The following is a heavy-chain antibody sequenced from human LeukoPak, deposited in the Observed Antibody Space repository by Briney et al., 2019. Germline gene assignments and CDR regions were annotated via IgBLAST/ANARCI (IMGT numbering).Heavy chain of an antibody. Sequence: GGSLRLSCAASGFTFNTYIMAWVRQAPGKGLEWVSSITSSSFSIYYADSVKGRFTISRGNAKNSLYLQMNSLRAEDTAVYYCARGEAAAGDASEFAYWGQGILVTVSS. CDR2: ITSSSFSI. D-gene: IGHD6-13*01. CDR1: GFTFNTYI. J-gene: IGHJ4*02. CDR3: ARGEAAAGDASEFAY. V-gene: IGHV3-21*01.